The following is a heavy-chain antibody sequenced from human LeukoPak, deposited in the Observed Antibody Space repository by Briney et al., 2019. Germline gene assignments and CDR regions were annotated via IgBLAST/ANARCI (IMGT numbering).Heavy chain of an antibody. V-gene: IGHV4-4*07. CDR2: IYTSGST. CDR1: GGSISSYY. Sequence: SETLSLTCTVSGGSISSYYWSWIRQPAGKGLEWIGRIYTSGSTNYNPSLKSRVTMSVDTSKNQFSLKLSSVTAADTAVYHCARDHRYLGGILTGYYLGIWGQGTMVTVSS. J-gene: IGHJ3*02. D-gene: IGHD3-9*01. CDR3: ARDHRYLGGILTGYYLGI.